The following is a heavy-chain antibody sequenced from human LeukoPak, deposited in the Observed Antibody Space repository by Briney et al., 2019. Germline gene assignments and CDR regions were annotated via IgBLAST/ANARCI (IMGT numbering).Heavy chain of an antibody. CDR1: GGSIRSSYYY. CDR3: ARLHDYGGKLDY. CDR2: IYDSGST. J-gene: IGHJ4*02. Sequence: SETLSLTCTVSGGSIRSSYYYWGWIRQPPGKGLEWIGSIYDSGSTYYNPSLKSRATISVDTSKNQFSLKLNSVTAADTAVYYCARLHDYGGKLDYWGQGTLVTVSS. V-gene: IGHV4-39*01. D-gene: IGHD4-23*01.